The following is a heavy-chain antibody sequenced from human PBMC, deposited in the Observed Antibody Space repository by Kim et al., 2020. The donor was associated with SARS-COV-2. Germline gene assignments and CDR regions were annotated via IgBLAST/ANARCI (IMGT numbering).Heavy chain of an antibody. CDR2: TKNKANSYTT. Sequence: GGSLRLSCAASGFSFSDHHMDWVRQAPGKGLEWVGRTKNKANSYTTEYVASVKGRFTISRDDSKNLLYLQMNSLKTEDTAVYHCAVFGSSRSAGNFDYWGQGTLVTVSS. J-gene: IGHJ4*02. CDR1: GFSFSDHH. V-gene: IGHV3-72*01. D-gene: IGHD1-26*01. CDR3: AVFGSSRSAGNFDY.